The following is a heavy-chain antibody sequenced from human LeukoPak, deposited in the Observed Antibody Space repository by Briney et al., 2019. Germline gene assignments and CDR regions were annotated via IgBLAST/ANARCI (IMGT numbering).Heavy chain of an antibody. Sequence: PSETLSLTCTVSGYSISSGYYWGWIRQPPGKGLEWIGSIYHSGSTYYNPSLKSRVTISVDTSKNQFSLKLSSVTAADTAVCYCARAYSSSSCYYYYMDVWGKGTTVTVSS. CDR3: ARAYSSSSCYYYYMDV. CDR2: IYHSGST. CDR1: GYSISSGYY. J-gene: IGHJ6*03. V-gene: IGHV4-38-2*02. D-gene: IGHD6-6*01.